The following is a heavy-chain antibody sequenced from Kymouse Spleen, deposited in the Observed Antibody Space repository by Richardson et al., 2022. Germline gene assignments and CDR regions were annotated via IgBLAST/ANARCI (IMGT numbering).Heavy chain of an antibody. Sequence: QVQLQESGPGLVKPSQTLSLTCTVSGGSISSGGYYWSWIRQHPGKGLEWIGYIYYSGSTYYNPSLKSRVTISVDTSKNQFSLKLSSVTAADTAVYYCARGSSLWFGELGVVRPLGPGNPGHRLL. D-gene: IGHD3-10*01. V-gene: IGHV4-31*03. CDR1: GGSISSGGYY. CDR2: IYYSGST. CDR3: ARGSSLWFGELGVVRP. J-gene: IGHJ5*02.